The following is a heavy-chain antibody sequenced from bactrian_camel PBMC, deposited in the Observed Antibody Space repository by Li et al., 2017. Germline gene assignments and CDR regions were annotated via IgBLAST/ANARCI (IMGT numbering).Heavy chain of an antibody. CDR1: THSYSGTG. J-gene: IGHJ4*01. V-gene: IGHV3S55*01. CDR2: ISTIGST. Sequence: QVQLVESGGNAVAAGGSLRLSCVPPTHSYSGTGGCMGWFRQAPGKEAEGVAAISTIGSTSYADSVKGRFTISRDNAKNTLYLQMNSLKSEDTATYYCAKELGSTLAGSGRSPGTQVTVS. D-gene: IGHD6*01.